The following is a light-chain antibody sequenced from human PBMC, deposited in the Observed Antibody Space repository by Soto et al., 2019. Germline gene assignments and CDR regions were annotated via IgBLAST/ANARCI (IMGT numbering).Light chain of an antibody. CDR3: QSYDSNLSGYV. CDR1: SSNIGAGYD. CDR2: ANT. J-gene: IGLJ1*01. Sequence: QSVLTQPPSVSGAPGQRVTIPCTGSSSNIGAGYDVHWYQQLPGTAPKLLIYANTNRPSGVPDRFSGAKSGTSASLAITGLRTEDEADYYCQSYDSNLSGYVFGTGTKVTVL. V-gene: IGLV1-40*01.